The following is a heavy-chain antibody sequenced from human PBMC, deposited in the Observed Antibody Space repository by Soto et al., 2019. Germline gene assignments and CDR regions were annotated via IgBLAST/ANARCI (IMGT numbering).Heavy chain of an antibody. CDR1: RYSFSKHF. D-gene: IGHD1-1*01. CDR3: ARENGMKENYYYYGMDV. CDR2: SNGGNGNT. V-gene: IGHV1-3*01. J-gene: IGHJ6*02. Sequence: AAVKVSCQXSRYSFSKHFIHWVRQPAAREREWMGWSNGGNGNTKYSQKFRDRVTITRDASASTGYMELSSLRSEDTAGYYCARENGMKENYYYYGMDVWGQGTTVTVSS.